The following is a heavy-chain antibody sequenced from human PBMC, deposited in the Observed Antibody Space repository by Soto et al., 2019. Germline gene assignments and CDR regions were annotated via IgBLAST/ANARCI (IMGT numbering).Heavy chain of an antibody. J-gene: IGHJ2*01. CDR2: IYYSGST. CDR3: ARDGTRYEERYCGARCTDSNWYFDL. V-gene: IGHV4-31*03. CDR1: GGSISSGGYY. D-gene: IGHD2-21*01. Sequence: QVQLQESGPGLVKPSQTLSLTCTVSGGSISSGGYYWSWIRQHPGKGLEWIGYIYYSGSTYYNPCLSSRVKISVDTSKNQVSLKLSSVTAADTAVYYCARDGTRYEERYCGARCTDSNWYFDLWGRGTLVTVSS.